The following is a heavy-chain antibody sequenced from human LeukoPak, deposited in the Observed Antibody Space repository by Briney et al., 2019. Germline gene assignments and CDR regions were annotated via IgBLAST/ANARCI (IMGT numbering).Heavy chain of an antibody. CDR3: AKTWWYRYYFDY. Sequence: SGGSLRLSCAASGFTFSSYAMSWVRQAPGKGLEWVSAISGSGGSTYYADSVKGRFTISRDNSKNTLYLQMNSLRTEDTAVYYCAKTWWYRYYFDYWGQGTLVTVSS. J-gene: IGHJ4*02. CDR1: GFTFSSYA. D-gene: IGHD2-15*01. V-gene: IGHV3-23*01. CDR2: ISGSGGST.